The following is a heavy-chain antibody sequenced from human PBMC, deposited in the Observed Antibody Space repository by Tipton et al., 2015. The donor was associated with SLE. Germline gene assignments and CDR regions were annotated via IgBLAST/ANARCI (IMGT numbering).Heavy chain of an antibody. Sequence: SLRLSCAASGFILSDYYMSWIRQAPGKGLEWVSVIYSGDSSTTYYADSVKGRFTISRDNSKNTMYLQMNSLRAEDSAVYYCVKDGTRYWNYDYYFGLWSRGSLVTVSS. CDR2: IYSGDSSTT. J-gene: IGHJ2*01. CDR1: GFILSDYY. CDR3: VKDGTRYWNYDYYFGL. D-gene: IGHD1-7*01. V-gene: IGHV3-23*03.